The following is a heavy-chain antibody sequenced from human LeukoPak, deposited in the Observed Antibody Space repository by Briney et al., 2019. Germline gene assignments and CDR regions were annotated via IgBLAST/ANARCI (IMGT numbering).Heavy chain of an antibody. CDR3: AGDQSSSWYFNHWYFGL. D-gene: IGHD6-13*01. CDR2: IIISIDYI. V-gene: IGHV3-21*01. J-gene: IGHJ2*01. Sequence: PGGSLRLSCAASGFTFSSYNMNWVRQAPGKGLEWVSSIIISIDYIYYADSVKGRFTISRDNAKNSLYFQMNSLRVEDTAVYYCAGDQSSSWYFNHWYFGLWGRGTLVTVSS. CDR1: GFTFSSYN.